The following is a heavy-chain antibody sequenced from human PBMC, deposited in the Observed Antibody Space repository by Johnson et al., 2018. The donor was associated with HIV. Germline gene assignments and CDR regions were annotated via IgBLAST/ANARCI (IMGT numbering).Heavy chain of an antibody. V-gene: IGHV3-66*01. CDR1: RFTFDDYV. D-gene: IGHD3-10*01. J-gene: IGHJ3*02. Sequence: VQLVESGGGVVRPGGSLRLSCAASRFTFDDYVMSWVRQAPGKGLEWVSVIYSGGSTYYADSVKGRFTISRDNSKNTLYLQMNSLRAEDTAVYYCAREGFWGSGSYYNPDAFDIWGQGTMVTVSS. CDR3: AREGFWGSGSYYNPDAFDI. CDR2: IYSGGST.